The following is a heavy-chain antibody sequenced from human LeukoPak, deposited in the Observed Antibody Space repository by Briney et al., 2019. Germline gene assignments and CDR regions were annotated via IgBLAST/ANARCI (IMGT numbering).Heavy chain of an antibody. CDR3: AKPPFGVVIMTPLDY. Sequence: GGSLRLSCAASGFTFSSYAMSWVRQAPGKGLEWVSAISGSGGSTYYADSVKGRFTISRDNSKNPLYLQMNSLRAEDTAVYYCAKPPFGVVIMTPLDYWGQGTLVTVSS. V-gene: IGHV3-23*01. D-gene: IGHD3-3*01. J-gene: IGHJ4*02. CDR2: ISGSGGST. CDR1: GFTFSSYA.